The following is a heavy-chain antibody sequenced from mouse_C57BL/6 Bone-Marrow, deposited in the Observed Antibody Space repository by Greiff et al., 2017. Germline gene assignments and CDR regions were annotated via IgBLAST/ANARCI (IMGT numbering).Heavy chain of an antibody. CDR2: IYPGGGYT. CDR1: GYTFTNYW. V-gene: IGHV1-63*01. D-gene: IGHD2-1*01. CDR3: ARGGGNYEEDAMDY. Sequence: QLQQSGAELVRPGTSVKMSCKASGYTFTNYWIGWAKQRPGHGLEWIGDIYPGGGYTNYNEKFKGKATLTADKSSSTAYMQFSSLTSEDSAIYYCARGGGNYEEDAMDYWGQGTSVTVSS. J-gene: IGHJ4*01.